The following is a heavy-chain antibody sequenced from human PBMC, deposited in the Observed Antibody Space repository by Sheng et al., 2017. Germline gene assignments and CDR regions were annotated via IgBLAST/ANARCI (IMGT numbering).Heavy chain of an antibody. CDR2: INSDGSGI. CDR1: GFSLSTYW. D-gene: IGHD3-22*01. CDR3: ARDPSDYYDSSGKETHYYYYGMDV. V-gene: IGHV3-74*01. Sequence: VQLVESGGGVVQPGRSLRLSCAASGFSLSTYWMHWVRQVPGKGLVWVSRINSDGSGIRYVDSVEGRFTISRDNAKNSLYLQMNSLRAEDTAVYYCARDPSDYYDSSGKETHYYYYGMDVWDQGP. J-gene: IGHJ6*02.